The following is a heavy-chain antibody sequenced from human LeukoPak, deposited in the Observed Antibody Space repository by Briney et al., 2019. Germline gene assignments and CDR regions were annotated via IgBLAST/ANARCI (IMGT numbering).Heavy chain of an antibody. V-gene: IGHV3-11*04. Sequence: GGSLRLSCAASGFTFSDYYMSWIRQAPGKGLEWVSYISSSGSTIYYADSVKGRFTISRDNAKNSLYLQMNSLRAEDTAVYYCARDGRDGYNVAGAFDIWGQGTMVTVSS. J-gene: IGHJ3*02. CDR2: ISSSGSTI. D-gene: IGHD5-24*01. CDR1: GFTFSDYY. CDR3: ARDGRDGYNVAGAFDI.